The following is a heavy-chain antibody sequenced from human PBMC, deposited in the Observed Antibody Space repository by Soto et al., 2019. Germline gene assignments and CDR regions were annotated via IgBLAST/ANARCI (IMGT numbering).Heavy chain of an antibody. V-gene: IGHV6-1*01. CDR1: GDSVSSNSAA. J-gene: IGHJ6*02. Sequence: SQTLSLTCAISGDSVSSNSAALNWIRQSPSRGLEWLGRTYYRSKWYNDYAVSVKSRITINPDTSKNQFSLQLNSVTPEDTAVYYCARAPRNYYYGMDVWGQGTTVTVSS. CDR3: ARAPRNYYYGMDV. CDR2: TYYRSKWYN.